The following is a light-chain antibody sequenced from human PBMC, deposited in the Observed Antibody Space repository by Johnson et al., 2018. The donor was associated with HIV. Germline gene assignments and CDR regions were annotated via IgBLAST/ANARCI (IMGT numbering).Light chain of an antibody. V-gene: IGLV1-51*01. CDR2: DNN. J-gene: IGLJ1*01. CDR1: SSNIGNNY. Sequence: QSVLTQPPSVSAAPGQTVTISCSGSSSNIGNNYVSWYQQFPGTAPKLLIYDNNKRPSGIPDRFSGSKSGTSATLGITGLQTGDEADYYCGTWDSSLSAGVFGTGTNVTVL. CDR3: GTWDSSLSAGV.